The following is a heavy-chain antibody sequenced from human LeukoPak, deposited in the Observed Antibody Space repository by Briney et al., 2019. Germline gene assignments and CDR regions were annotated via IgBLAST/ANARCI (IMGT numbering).Heavy chain of an antibody. CDR2: ISAYNGNT. J-gene: IGHJ4*02. V-gene: IGHV1-18*01. CDR1: GYTFTSYG. CDR3: ARGMKIYYDSSGYFV. Sequence: ASVKVSCKASGYTFTSYGISWVRQAPGQGLEWMGWISAYNGNTNYAQKLQGRVTMTTDTSTSTAYMELRSLRSDDTAVYYCARGMKIYYDSSGYFVWGEGTLVTVSS. D-gene: IGHD3-22*01.